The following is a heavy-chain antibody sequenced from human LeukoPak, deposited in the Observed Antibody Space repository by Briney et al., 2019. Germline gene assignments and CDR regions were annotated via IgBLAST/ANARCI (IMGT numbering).Heavy chain of an antibody. V-gene: IGHV4-39*01. D-gene: IGHD2-21*02. CDR3: ANPFNCGGDCYSF. CDR1: GGSISSSSYY. CDR2: IYYSGST. Sequence: SETLSLTCTVSGGSISSSSYYWGWIRQPPGKGLEWIGSIYYSGSTYYNPSLKSRVTISVDTSKDQFSLKLSCVTAEDTAVYYCANPFNCGGDCYSFWGQGTLVTVSS. J-gene: IGHJ4*02.